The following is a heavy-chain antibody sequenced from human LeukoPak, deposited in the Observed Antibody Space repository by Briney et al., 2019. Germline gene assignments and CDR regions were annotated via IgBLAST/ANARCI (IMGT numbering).Heavy chain of an antibody. V-gene: IGHV3-49*04. CDR1: GFAFGDFA. Sequence: GGSLRLSCTASGFAFGDFAMNWVRQAPGKGLEWVGSIRSKAYRGTTEYAASVKGRFTISRDDSKNIAYLQMNSLETEDTAVYFCTRSFRNISPYYYFDYWGQGTLVTVSS. D-gene: IGHD2/OR15-2a*01. J-gene: IGHJ4*02. CDR3: TRSFRNISPYYYFDY. CDR2: IRSKAYRGTT.